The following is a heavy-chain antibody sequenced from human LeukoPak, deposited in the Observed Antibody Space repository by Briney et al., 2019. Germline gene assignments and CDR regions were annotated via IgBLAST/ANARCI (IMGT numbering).Heavy chain of an antibody. D-gene: IGHD3-3*01. CDR3: ARTQRWRNVLRSLEWLYFDY. CDR1: GGSISSYY. V-gene: IGHV4-59*08. Sequence: SETLSLTCTVSGGSISSYYWSWIRQPPGKGLEWIGYIYYSGSTNYSPSLKSRVTISVDTSKNQFSLKLSSVTAADTAVYYCARTQRWRNVLRSLEWLYFDYWGQGTLVTVSS. CDR2: IYYSGST. J-gene: IGHJ4*02.